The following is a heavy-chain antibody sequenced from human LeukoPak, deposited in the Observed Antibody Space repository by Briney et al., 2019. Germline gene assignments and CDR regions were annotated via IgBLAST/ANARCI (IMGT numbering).Heavy chain of an antibody. CDR2: ISPDGSQT. CDR3: VKADIVVSDPGYYGMDV. J-gene: IGHJ6*02. V-gene: IGHV3-74*01. D-gene: IGHD2-15*01. CDR1: GFSLSNYW. Sequence: PGGSLRLSCAASGFSLSNYWMHWVRQAPGKGLMWVSQISPDGSQTFYADSVKGRFTISRDNSKNTLYLQMSSLRAEDTAMYYCVKADIVVSDPGYYGMDVWGQGTTVTVSS.